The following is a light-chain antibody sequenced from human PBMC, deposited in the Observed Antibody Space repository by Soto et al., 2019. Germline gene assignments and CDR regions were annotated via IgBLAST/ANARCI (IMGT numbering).Light chain of an antibody. V-gene: IGLV2-14*01. J-gene: IGLJ1*01. Sequence: QSVLTQPASVSGSPGQSITISCTGTSSDVGRYNYVSWYQQHPGKAPKLMVYGVSNRHSGVSYRFSGSKSGNTASLTISGLQAEDEADYYCGSYTTESSSVFGTGTKVTVL. CDR3: GSYTTESSSV. CDR1: SSDVGRYNY. CDR2: GVS.